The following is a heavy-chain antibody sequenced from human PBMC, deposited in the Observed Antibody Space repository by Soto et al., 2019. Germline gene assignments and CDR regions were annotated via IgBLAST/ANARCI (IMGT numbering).Heavy chain of an antibody. D-gene: IGHD3-3*01. V-gene: IGHV4-39*01. CDR1: GGSISSSSYY. CDR2: IYYSGST. CDR3: ARHPYYDFWSGYYGYFDY. J-gene: IGHJ4*02. Sequence: QLQLQESGPGLVKPSETLSLTCTVSGGSISSSSYYWGWIRQPPGKGLEWIGSIYYSGSTYYNPSLKSRVTISVETSKHQFSLKLSSVTAADTAVYYCARHPYYDFWSGYYGYFDYWGQGTLVTVSS.